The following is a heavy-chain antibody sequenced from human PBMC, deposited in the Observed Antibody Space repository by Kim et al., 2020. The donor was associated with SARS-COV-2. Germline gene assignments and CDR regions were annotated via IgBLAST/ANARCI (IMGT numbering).Heavy chain of an antibody. Sequence: SETLSLTCTVSGGSISSSSYYWGWIRQPPGKGLEWIGSIYYSGSTYYNPSLKSRVTISVDTSKNQFSLKLSSVTAADTAVYYCARHLHSLYGMDVWGQGTTVTVSS. V-gene: IGHV4-39*01. D-gene: IGHD2-21*01. CDR2: IYYSGST. CDR3: ARHLHSLYGMDV. CDR1: GGSISSSSYY. J-gene: IGHJ6*02.